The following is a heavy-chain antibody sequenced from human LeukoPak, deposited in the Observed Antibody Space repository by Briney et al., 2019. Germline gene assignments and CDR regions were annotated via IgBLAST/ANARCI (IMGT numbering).Heavy chain of an antibody. J-gene: IGHJ4*02. CDR1: GYTFTSYY. V-gene: IGHV1-46*01. CDR2: INPSGGST. Sequence: ASVKVSCKASGYTFTSYYMHWVRQAPGQGLEWMGIINPSGGSTSYAQKFQGRVTMTRDTSTSTVYMELSSLRPEDTAVYYCARDLTGGWPDYWGQGTLVTVSS. D-gene: IGHD6-19*01. CDR3: ARDLTGGWPDY.